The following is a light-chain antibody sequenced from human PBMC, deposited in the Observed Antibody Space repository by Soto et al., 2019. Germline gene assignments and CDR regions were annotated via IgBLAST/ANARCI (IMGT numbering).Light chain of an antibody. CDR1: SNDVGGYNY. Sequence: QSALTQPRSVSGSPGQSVTISCTGTSNDVGGYNYVSWYQQPPGKAPKLMIYDVNKRPSGVPDRFSGSKSGNTASLTISGLQAEDEADYYCCSYSGSYSWVFGGGTKLTVL. V-gene: IGLV2-11*01. CDR3: CSYSGSYSWV. J-gene: IGLJ3*02. CDR2: DVN.